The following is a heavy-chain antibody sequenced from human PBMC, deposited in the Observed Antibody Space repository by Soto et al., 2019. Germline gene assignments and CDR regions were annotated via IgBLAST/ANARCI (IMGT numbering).Heavy chain of an antibody. J-gene: IGHJ5*02. Sequence: GGSLRLSCAASGFTFSSYAMSWVRQAPGKGLEWVSAISGSGGSTYYADSVKGRFTISRDNSKNTLYLQMNSLRAEDTAVYYCAKVVVADLGYCSGGSCQFDPWGQGTLVTVSS. CDR2: ISGSGGST. CDR3: AKVVVADLGYCSGGSCQFDP. V-gene: IGHV3-23*01. D-gene: IGHD2-15*01. CDR1: GFTFSSYA.